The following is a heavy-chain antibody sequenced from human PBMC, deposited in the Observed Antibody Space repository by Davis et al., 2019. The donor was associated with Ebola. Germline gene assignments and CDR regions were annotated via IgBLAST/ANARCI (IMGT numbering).Heavy chain of an antibody. CDR2: ISSSGSII. CDR1: GFTFSDYY. CDR3: ARIMGIAAAPLLYYYYGMDV. J-gene: IGHJ6*02. Sequence: GGSLRLSCVASGFTFSDYYMSWIRQAPGKGLEWVSYISSSGSIIYYADSVKGRFTISRDNAKNSLYLQMNSLRDEDTAVYYCARIMGIAAAPLLYYYYGMDVWGQGTTVTVSS. V-gene: IGHV3-11*04. D-gene: IGHD6-13*01.